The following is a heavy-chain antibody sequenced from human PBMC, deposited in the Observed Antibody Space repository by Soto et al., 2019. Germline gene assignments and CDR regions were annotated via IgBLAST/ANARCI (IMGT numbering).Heavy chain of an antibody. D-gene: IGHD3-22*01. J-gene: IGHJ4*02. Sequence: LSLTCTVFGGSISSYYWSWIRQSPGKGLEWIGYIHYSGSTNYNPSLKSRVTMSVDTSRNQFSLKVSSVTAADTAVYYCARSVDSSGYYFSNCWGQGTLVTVSS. CDR2: IHYSGST. CDR1: GGSISSYY. V-gene: IGHV4-59*01. CDR3: ARSVDSSGYYFSNC.